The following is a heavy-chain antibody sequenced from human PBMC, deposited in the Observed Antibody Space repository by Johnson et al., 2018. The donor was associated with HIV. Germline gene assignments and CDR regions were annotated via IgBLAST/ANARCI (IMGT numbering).Heavy chain of an antibody. Sequence: QVQLVESGGGLVKPGGSLRLSCAASGFIFSDYYMSWIRQAPGKGLEWVAFIRYDGSNKYYADSVKGRITISRDKSKNTLFLQMNSLTAGDTAVYYCARERDPERGSQQSGVYAFYIWGQGTMVTVSS. CDR3: ARERDPERGSQQSGVYAFYI. V-gene: IGHV3-30*02. CDR2: IRYDGSNK. J-gene: IGHJ3*02. D-gene: IGHD3-10*01. CDR1: GFIFSDYY.